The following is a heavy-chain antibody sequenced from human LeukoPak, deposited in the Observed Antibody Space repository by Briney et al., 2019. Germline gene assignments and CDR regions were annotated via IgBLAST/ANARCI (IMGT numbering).Heavy chain of an antibody. CDR1: GYSFTSYW. J-gene: IGHJ4*02. V-gene: IGHV5-51*01. D-gene: IGHD2-2*01. CDR2: IYPGDSDT. CDR3: ARLGVYCSSTSCYELPYYFDY. Sequence: HGESLKISCKGSGYSFTSYWIGWVRQMPGKGVEWVGIIYPGDSDTRYSPSFQGQVTISADKSISTAYLQWSSLKASDTAMYYCARLGVYCSSTSCYELPYYFDYWGQGTLVTVSS.